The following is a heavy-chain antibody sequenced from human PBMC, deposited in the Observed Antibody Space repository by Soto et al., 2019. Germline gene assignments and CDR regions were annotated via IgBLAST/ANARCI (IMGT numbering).Heavy chain of an antibody. CDR2: INPILDST. CDR3: ATMKRARLDS. J-gene: IGHJ4*02. V-gene: IGHV1-69*09. CDR1: GIMSSGYG. D-gene: IGHD6-25*01. Sequence: QEQVVQSGPAMKEPGSSVKVSCRASGIMSSGYGFSWVRQAPGQGLEWVGMINPILDSTHYAQNLQGRVSLSVDKSRATAYLEVTSLRLEATAIYFCATMKRARLDSWGRGTVVTVSS.